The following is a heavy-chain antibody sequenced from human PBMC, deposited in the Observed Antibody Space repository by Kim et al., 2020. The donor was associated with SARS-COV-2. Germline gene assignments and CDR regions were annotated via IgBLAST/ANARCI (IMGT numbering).Heavy chain of an antibody. V-gene: IGHV4-30-4*08. D-gene: IGHD3-16*01. CDR2: IFDSKRT. CDR1: GASISRADSY. Sequence: SETLSLTCNVSGASISRADSYWSWIRQTPGKGLVWIGYIFDSKRTTYNPSLKGRVSISVDTSKNQVSLSLSAVTAADTAVHVCAGGMNLPLFVFLGQGT. CDR3: AGGMNLPLFVF. J-gene: IGHJ4*02.